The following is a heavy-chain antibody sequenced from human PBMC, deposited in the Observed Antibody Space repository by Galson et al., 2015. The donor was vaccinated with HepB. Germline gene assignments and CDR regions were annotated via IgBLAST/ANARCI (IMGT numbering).Heavy chain of an antibody. J-gene: IGHJ4*02. D-gene: IGHD3-22*01. CDR1: GGSISSSSYY. Sequence: SETLSLTCTVSGGSISSSSYYWGWIRQPPGKGLEWIGSIYYSGSTYYNPSLKSRVTISVDTSKNQFSLKLSSVTAADTAVYYCASGRDHDYYDSSGSHTSDYWGQGTLVTVSS. CDR2: IYYSGST. CDR3: ASGRDHDYYDSSGSHTSDY. V-gene: IGHV4-39*01.